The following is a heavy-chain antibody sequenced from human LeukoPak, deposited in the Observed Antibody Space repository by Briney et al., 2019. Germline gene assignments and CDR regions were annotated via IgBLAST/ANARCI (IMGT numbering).Heavy chain of an antibody. D-gene: IGHD1-1*01. CDR1: GYRFTSYW. V-gene: IGHV5-51*01. CDR2: IYPGDSDT. CDR3: ARPDNLPNAFDI. Sequence: GESLKISGKGSGYRFTSYWIAGVRQMTGKGLEWMGIIYPGDSDTRYSPSFQGQVTISADRSISTAYLQWSSLKASDTAMYYCARPDNLPNAFDIWGQGTMVTVSS. J-gene: IGHJ3*02.